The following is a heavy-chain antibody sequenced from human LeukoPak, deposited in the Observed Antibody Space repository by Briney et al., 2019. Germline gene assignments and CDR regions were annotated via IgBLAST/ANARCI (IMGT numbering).Heavy chain of an antibody. Sequence: ASVKVSCKASGYTFTGYYMHWVRQAPGQGLEWMGWINPNSGGTNYAQKFQGRVTMTRDTSISTAYMELGRLRSDDTAVYYCARPALPYYYDSSGYFHFWGQGTLVTVSS. CDR1: GYTFTGYY. J-gene: IGHJ4*02. CDR2: INPNSGGT. D-gene: IGHD3-22*01. V-gene: IGHV1-2*02. CDR3: ARPALPYYYDSSGYFHF.